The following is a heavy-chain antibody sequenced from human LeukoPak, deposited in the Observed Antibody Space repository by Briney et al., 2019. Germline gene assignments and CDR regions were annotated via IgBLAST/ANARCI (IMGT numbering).Heavy chain of an antibody. V-gene: IGHV3-33*01. CDR1: GFTFSSYG. J-gene: IGHJ3*02. Sequence: GRSLRLSCAASGFTFSSYGMHWVRQAPGKGPEWVAVIWYDGSNKYYADSVKGRFTISRDNSKNTLYLQMNSLRAEDTAVYYCARDVTVTTLLDAFDIWGQGTMVTVSS. D-gene: IGHD4-17*01. CDR2: IWYDGSNK. CDR3: ARDVTVTTLLDAFDI.